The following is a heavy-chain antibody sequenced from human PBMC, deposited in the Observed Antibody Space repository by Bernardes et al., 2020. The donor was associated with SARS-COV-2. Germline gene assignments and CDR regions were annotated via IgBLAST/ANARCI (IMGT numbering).Heavy chain of an antibody. J-gene: IGHJ4*02. CDR2: ISGGGGST. CDR3: AKYISPGITDTFDY. CDR1: GFTFSSYG. V-gene: IGHV3-23*01. Sequence: VGSLRLSCAASGFTFSSYGMSWVRQAPGEGLEWVSGISGGGGSTYYTDSVKGRFTISRDNSKNTLYLQMNSLRAEDTAIYYCAKYISPGITDTFDYWGQGTLVTVSS. D-gene: IGHD1-20*01.